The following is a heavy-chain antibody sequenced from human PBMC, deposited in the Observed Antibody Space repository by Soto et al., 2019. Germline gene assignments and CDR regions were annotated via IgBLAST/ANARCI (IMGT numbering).Heavy chain of an antibody. CDR3: ARDLRIAGAGPVDY. V-gene: IGHV3-33*01. Sequence: QVQLVESGGGVVQPGRSLRLSCAASGFTFSSYGMHWVRQAPGKGLEWVAVIWYDGSNKYYADSVKGRFTISRDNSKNTMYLQMNSLRDDDTAVCYCARDLRIAGAGPVDYWGQGTLVTVSS. J-gene: IGHJ4*02. D-gene: IGHD6-13*01. CDR2: IWYDGSNK. CDR1: GFTFSSYG.